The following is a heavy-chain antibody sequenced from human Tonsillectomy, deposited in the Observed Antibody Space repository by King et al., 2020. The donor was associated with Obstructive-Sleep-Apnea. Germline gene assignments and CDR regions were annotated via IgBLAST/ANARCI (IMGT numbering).Heavy chain of an antibody. J-gene: IGHJ4*02. CDR2: ISSSSSYI. Sequence: VQPVESGGGLVKPGGSLRLSCAASGFTFSSYSMNWVRQAPGKGLEWVSSISSSSSYIYYADSVKGRFTISRDNAKNSLYLQMNSLRAEDTAVYYCASDLKAVVAATAVDYWGQGTLVTVSS. CDR1: GFTFSSYS. V-gene: IGHV3-21*01. CDR3: ASDLKAVVAATAVDY. D-gene: IGHD2-15*01.